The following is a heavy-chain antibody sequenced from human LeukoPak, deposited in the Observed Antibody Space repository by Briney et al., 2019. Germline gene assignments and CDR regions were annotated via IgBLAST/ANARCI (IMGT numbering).Heavy chain of an antibody. CDR1: GFTFGDYA. CDR2: IRYDGSNK. V-gene: IGHV3-30*02. J-gene: IGHJ4*02. Sequence: GGSLRLSCTASGFTFGDYALTWVRQAPGKGLEWVAFIRYDGSNKYYADSVKGRFTISRDNSKNTLYLQMNSLRAEDTAVYYCAKDRGELLPYYFDYWGQGTLVTVSS. CDR3: AKDRGELLPYYFDY. D-gene: IGHD1-26*01.